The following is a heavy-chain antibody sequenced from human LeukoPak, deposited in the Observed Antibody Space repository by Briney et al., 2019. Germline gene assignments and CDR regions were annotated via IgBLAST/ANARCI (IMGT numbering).Heavy chain of an antibody. J-gene: IGHJ5*02. CDR3: ARLRKPRGYCSSTSCYGGFDP. Sequence: SETLSLTCAVYGGSFSGYYWSWIRQPPGKGLEWIGEINHSGSTNYNPSLKSRVTISVDTSKNQFSLKLSSVTAADTAVYYCARLRKPRGYCSSTSCYGGFDPWGQGTLVTVSS. V-gene: IGHV4-34*01. D-gene: IGHD2-2*01. CDR1: GGSFSGYY. CDR2: INHSGST.